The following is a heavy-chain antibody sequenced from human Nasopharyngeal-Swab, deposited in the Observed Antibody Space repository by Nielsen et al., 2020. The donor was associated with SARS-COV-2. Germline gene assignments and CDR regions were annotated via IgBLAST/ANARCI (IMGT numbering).Heavy chain of an antibody. J-gene: IGHJ4*02. Sequence: SVKVSCKASGGTFSSYAISWVRQAPGQGLEWMGGIIPIFGTANYAQKFQGRVTITADESTSTAYMELSSLRSEDTAVYYCARDRATYYYGSGSYWGYWGQGTLVTVSS. CDR2: IIPIFGTA. D-gene: IGHD3-10*01. CDR1: GGTFSSYA. V-gene: IGHV1-69*13. CDR3: ARDRATYYYGSGSYWGY.